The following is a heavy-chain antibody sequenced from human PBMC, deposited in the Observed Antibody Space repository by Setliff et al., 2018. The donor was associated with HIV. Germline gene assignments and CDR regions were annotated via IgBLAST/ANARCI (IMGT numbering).Heavy chain of an antibody. CDR3: AHILQDPPSHFYYYFYMDV. CDR1: GFSLSTSGVC. D-gene: IGHD3-3*02. Sequence: SGPTLVNPTQTLTLTCTFSGFSLSTSGVCVGWIRQPPGKALEWLALIYWDDDKRYSPSLKSRLTITKDTSKNQVVLTMTNMDPVDTATYYCAHILQDPPSHFYYYFYMDVWGKGTTGTVS. J-gene: IGHJ6*03. V-gene: IGHV2-5*02. CDR2: IYWDDDK.